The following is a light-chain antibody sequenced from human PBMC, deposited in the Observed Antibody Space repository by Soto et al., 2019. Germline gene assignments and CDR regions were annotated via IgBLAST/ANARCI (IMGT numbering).Light chain of an antibody. CDR3: SSYTTTNTYV. J-gene: IGLJ1*01. CDR1: SSDVGGYNY. V-gene: IGLV2-14*01. Sequence: QSALTQPASVSGSPGQSITISCTGTSSDVGGYNYASWYQQHPGKAPKLMIYEVTHRPSGVSNRFSGSKSGNTASLTISGLQAEDEADYYCSSYTTTNTYVFGTGTKVTVL. CDR2: EVT.